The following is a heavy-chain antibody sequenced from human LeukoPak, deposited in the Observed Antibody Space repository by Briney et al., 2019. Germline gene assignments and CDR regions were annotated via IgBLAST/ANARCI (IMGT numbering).Heavy chain of an antibody. CDR3: ARDQTAAFDY. J-gene: IGHJ4*02. V-gene: IGHV3-21*01. Sequence: GGSLRLSCAASGFTFSSYSMNWVRQAPGKGLEWVSSISSSSSYIYYADSVKGRFTTSRDNAKNSLYLQMNSLRAEDTAVYYCARDQTAAFDYWGQGTLVTVSS. CDR1: GFTFSSYS. CDR2: ISSSSSYI. D-gene: IGHD6-13*01.